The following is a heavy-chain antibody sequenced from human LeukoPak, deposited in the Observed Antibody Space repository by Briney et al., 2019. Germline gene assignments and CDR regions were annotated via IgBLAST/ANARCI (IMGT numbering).Heavy chain of an antibody. CDR2: IKQDGSEK. D-gene: IGHD6-19*01. Sequence: GGSLRLSCAASGFTFSSNWMSWVRQAPGKGLEWVANIKQDGSEKYYVDSVKGRFTISRDNAKNSLYLQMNSLRAEDTAVYYCARDSRSSGWYWGQGTLVTVSS. J-gene: IGHJ4*02. CDR3: ARDSRSSGWY. CDR1: GFTFSSNW. V-gene: IGHV3-7*03.